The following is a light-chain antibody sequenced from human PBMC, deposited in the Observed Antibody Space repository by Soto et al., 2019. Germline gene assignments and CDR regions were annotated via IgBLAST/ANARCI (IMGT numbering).Light chain of an antibody. J-gene: IGKJ1*01. Sequence: DIQMTQSPSTLSASVGDRVTITCRASQSVSIWLAWYQQKPGKAPRLLIYDTSTRAAGIAARFSGSGSGTEFTLTISSLQSEDSAVYYCQQYVHWPPGAFGQGTTVEIK. CDR1: QSVSIW. V-gene: IGKV1-5*01. CDR3: QQYVHWPPGA. CDR2: DTS.